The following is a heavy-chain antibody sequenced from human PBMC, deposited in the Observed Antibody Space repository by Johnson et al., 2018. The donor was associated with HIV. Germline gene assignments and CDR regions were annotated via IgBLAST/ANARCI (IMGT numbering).Heavy chain of an antibody. V-gene: IGHV3-15*01. CDR1: GFTFNDYY. CDR3: TSLVGAYAFDI. D-gene: IGHD1-26*01. J-gene: IGHJ3*02. CDR2: ITRTADGGTT. Sequence: VQLVESGGGLVKPGGSLRLSCAASGFTFNDYYMSWIRQAQGKGLGWVGRITRTADGGTTAYTTPVKGRFTISRDDSKNTLYLQMNSLKTEDTAVYYCTSLVGAYAFDIWGQGTMVTVSS.